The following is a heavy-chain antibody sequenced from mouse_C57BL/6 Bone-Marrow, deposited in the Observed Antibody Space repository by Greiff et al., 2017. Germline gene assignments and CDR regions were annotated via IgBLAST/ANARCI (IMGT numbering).Heavy chain of an antibody. V-gene: IGHV1-19*01. CDR2: INPYNGGT. CDR1: GYTFTDYY. CDR3: ATLRGYFDV. J-gene: IGHJ1*03. Sequence: EVKLQESGPVLVKPGASVKMSCKASGYTFTDYYMNWVKQSHGKSLEWIGVINPYNGGTSYNQKFKGKATLTVDKSSSTAYMELNSLTSEDSAVYDCATLRGYFDVWGTGTTVTVSA.